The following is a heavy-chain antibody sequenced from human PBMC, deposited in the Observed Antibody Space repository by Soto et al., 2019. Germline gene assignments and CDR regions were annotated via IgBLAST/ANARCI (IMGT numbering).Heavy chain of an antibody. CDR3: AKASYGDVGLYFREY. Sequence: DSVKGRFTLSRDNSRNTLYLQMSSLRAEDTALYYCAKASYGDVGLYFREYWGQGTLFTVSS. V-gene: IGHV3-30*02. J-gene: IGHJ4*02. D-gene: IGHD5-18*01.